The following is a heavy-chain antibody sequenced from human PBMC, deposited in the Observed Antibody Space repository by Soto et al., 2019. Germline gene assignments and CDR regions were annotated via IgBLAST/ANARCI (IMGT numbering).Heavy chain of an antibody. D-gene: IGHD3-3*01. Sequence: SETLSPTCAVYGGSFSGYYWSWIRQPPGKGLEWIGEINHSGSTNYNPSLKSRVTISVDTSKNQFSLKLSSVTAADTAVYYCARGREYYDFWSGYRKTDYYYYYGMDVWGQGTTVTVSS. V-gene: IGHV4-34*01. J-gene: IGHJ6*02. CDR3: ARGREYYDFWSGYRKTDYYYYYGMDV. CDR1: GGSFSGYY. CDR2: INHSGST.